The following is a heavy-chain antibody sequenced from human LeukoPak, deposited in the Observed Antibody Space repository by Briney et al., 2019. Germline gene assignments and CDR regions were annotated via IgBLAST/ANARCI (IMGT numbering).Heavy chain of an antibody. CDR2: IGTAGDT. CDR3: ARTDFWSGYGALEYYYYGMDV. Sequence: GGSLRLSCAASGFTFSSYDMHWVRQATGKGLEWVSAIGTAGDTYYPGSVKGRFTISRENAKNSLYLQMNSLRAEDTAVYYCARTDFWSGYGALEYYYYGMDVWGQGTPVTVSS. D-gene: IGHD3-3*01. CDR1: GFTFSSYD. J-gene: IGHJ6*02. V-gene: IGHV3-13*01.